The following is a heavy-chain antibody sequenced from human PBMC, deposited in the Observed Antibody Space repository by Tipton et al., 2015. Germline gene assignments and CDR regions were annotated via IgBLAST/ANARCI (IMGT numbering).Heavy chain of an antibody. J-gene: IGHJ4*02. D-gene: IGHD2-21*01. Sequence: TLSLTCAVSGGSISSTNWWTWVRQPPAKGLEWIGEISQSGNTNYNPSLKSRVTISADKSKNQFSLNLKSVTAADTAVYYCARRCGADCYWGYYFDHWGQGTLVNVSS. CDR1: GGSISSTNW. V-gene: IGHV4-4*02. CDR2: ISQSGNT. CDR3: ARRCGADCYWGYYFDH.